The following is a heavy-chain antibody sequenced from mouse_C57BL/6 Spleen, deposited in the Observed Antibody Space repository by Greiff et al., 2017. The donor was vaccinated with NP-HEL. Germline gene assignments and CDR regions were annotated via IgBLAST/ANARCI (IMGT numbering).Heavy chain of an antibody. D-gene: IGHD1-1*01. J-gene: IGHJ4*01. CDR1: GFSLTSYG. CDR2: IWSGGST. V-gene: IGHV2-2*01. Sequence: VKLMESGPGLVQPSQSLSITCTVSGFSLTSYGVNWVRQSPGKGLEWLGVIWSGGSTDYNAAFISRLSISKDNSKSQVFFKMNSLQADDTAIYYCASLLPHYYAMDYWGQGTSVTVSS. CDR3: ASLLPHYYAMDY.